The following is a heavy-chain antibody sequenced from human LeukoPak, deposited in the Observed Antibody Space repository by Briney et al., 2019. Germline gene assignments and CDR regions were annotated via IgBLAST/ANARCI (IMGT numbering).Heavy chain of an antibody. V-gene: IGHV1-2*02. CDR3: ARDGDPVFDY. Sequence: ASVKVSCKASGYTFTGYYMRWVRQAPGQGLEWMGWINPNSGGTNYAQKFQGRVTMTRDTSISTVYMELSSLRSEDTAVYYCARDGDPVFDYWGQGTLVTVSS. CDR1: GYTFTGYY. D-gene: IGHD2-21*02. J-gene: IGHJ4*02. CDR2: INPNSGGT.